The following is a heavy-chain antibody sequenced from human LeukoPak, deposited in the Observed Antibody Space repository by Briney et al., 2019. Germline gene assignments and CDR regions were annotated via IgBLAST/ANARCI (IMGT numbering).Heavy chain of an antibody. CDR3: ANGGSGSYYYYYYGMDV. CDR1: GFTFSSYG. Sequence: PGRSLRLSCAASGFTFSSYGMHWVRQAPGKGLEWVAVISYDGSNKYYADSVKGRFTISRDNSKNTLYLQMNSLRAEDTAVYYCANGGSGSYYYYYYGMDVWGQGTTVTVSS. V-gene: IGHV3-30*18. J-gene: IGHJ6*02. D-gene: IGHD3-10*01. CDR2: ISYDGSNK.